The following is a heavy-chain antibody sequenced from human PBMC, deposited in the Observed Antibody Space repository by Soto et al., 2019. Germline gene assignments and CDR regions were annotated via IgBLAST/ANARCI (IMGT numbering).Heavy chain of an antibody. J-gene: IGHJ3*01. Sequence: QVQLVESGGGVVQPGRSLTLSCAASGFSFSSYSIHWVRQGPGKGLEWVADISNDGSRKYYADSVKGRFTVSRDNSKNTLFMQMSSLGPDDTAVYYCAREGGVVGPTKDAFDVWGQATMVTVSS. CDR3: AREGGVVGPTKDAFDV. V-gene: IGHV3-30-3*01. CDR2: ISNDGSRK. CDR1: GFSFSSYS. D-gene: IGHD1-26*01.